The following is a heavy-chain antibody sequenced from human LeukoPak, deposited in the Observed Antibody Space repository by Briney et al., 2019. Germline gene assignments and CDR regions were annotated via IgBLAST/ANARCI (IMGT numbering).Heavy chain of an antibody. CDR1: GFTFSSYD. V-gene: IGHV3-48*03. J-gene: IGHJ4*02. CDR2: ISSSGSTI. Sequence: PGGSLRLSCAAPGFTFSSYDMNWVRQAPGKGLEWVSYISSSGSTIYYADSVKGRFTISRDNAKNSLYLQMNSLRAEDTAVYYCARTGYSNGYAIDYWGQGTLVTVSS. D-gene: IGHD5-18*01. CDR3: ARTGYSNGYAIDY.